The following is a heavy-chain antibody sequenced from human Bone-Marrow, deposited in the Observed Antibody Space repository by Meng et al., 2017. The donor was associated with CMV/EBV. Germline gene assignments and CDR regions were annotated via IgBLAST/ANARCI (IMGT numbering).Heavy chain of an antibody. CDR3: AREVGWIAAAGYNWFDT. V-gene: IGHV3-20*04. CDR2: INWNGGST. CDR1: GFTFDDYG. Sequence: ETLSLTCAASGFTFDDYGMSWVRQAPGKGLEWVSGINWNGGSTGYADSVKGRFTISRANAKNSLYLQMNSLRAEDTALYYCAREVGWIAAAGYNWFDTWGQGTLVTVSS. D-gene: IGHD6-13*01. J-gene: IGHJ5*02.